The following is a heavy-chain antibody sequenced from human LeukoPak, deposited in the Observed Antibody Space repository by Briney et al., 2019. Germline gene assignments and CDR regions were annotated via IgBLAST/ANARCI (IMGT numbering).Heavy chain of an antibody. CDR3: ARGGHTAMVLYYYYMDV. J-gene: IGHJ6*03. D-gene: IGHD5-18*01. Sequence: SVKVSCKASGYTFTGYYMHWVRQAPGQGLEWMGGIVPIFGTPSYAQKFQGRVTISADTSTGTAYMELSSLRSEDTAIYFCARGGHTAMVLYYYYMDVWGNGTTVTVSS. CDR1: GYTFTGYY. CDR2: IVPIFGTP. V-gene: IGHV1-69*06.